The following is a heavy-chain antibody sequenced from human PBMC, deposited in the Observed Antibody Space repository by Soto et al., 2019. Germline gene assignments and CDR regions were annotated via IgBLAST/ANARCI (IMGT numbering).Heavy chain of an antibody. V-gene: IGHV1-3*01. Sequence: QVQLVQSGAEVKKPGASVKVSCKASGYTFTSYAMHWVRQAPGQRLEWMGWINAGNGNTKYSQKFQGRVIITRDTPASTAYMELSSLRSEDTPVYYFGRGGSLYRFFGRWGRGSL. J-gene: IGHJ2*01. D-gene: IGHD1-26*01. CDR1: GYTFTSYA. CDR2: INAGNGNT. CDR3: GRGGSLYRFFGR.